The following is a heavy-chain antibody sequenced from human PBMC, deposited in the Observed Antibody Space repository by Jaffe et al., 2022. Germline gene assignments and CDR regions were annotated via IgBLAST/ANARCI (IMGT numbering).Heavy chain of an antibody. D-gene: IGHD2-15*01. J-gene: IGHJ3*02. CDR1: GFTFSSYS. CDR2: ISSSSSYI. V-gene: IGHV3-21*01. CDR3: AREIDGRGAFDI. Sequence: EVQLVESGGGLVKPGGSLRLSCAASGFTFSSYSMNWVRQAPGKGLEWVSSISSSSSYIYYADSVKGRFTISRDNAKNSLYLQMNSLRAEDTAVYYCAREIDGRGAFDIWGQGTMVTVSS.